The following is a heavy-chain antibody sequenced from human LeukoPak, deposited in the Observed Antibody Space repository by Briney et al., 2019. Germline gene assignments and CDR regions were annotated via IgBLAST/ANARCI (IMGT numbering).Heavy chain of an antibody. J-gene: IGHJ4*02. Sequence: GGSPRLSCAASGFTFSSYSMNWVRQAPGKGLEWVSSISSSSSYIYYADSVKGRFTISRDNAKNSLYLQMNSLRAEDTAVYYCARDGDGYSTGAIDYWGQGTLVTVSS. CDR2: ISSSSSYI. V-gene: IGHV3-21*01. CDR1: GFTFSSYS. CDR3: ARDGDGYSTGAIDY. D-gene: IGHD5-24*01.